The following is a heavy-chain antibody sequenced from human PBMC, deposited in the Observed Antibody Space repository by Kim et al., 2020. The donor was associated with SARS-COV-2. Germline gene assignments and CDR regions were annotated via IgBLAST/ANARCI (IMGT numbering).Heavy chain of an antibody. D-gene: IGHD2-15*01. CDR3: ARTLGGRTNRRYHSEPG. CDR2: INHSGST. CDR1: GGFFSGYY. V-gene: IGHV4-34*01. J-gene: IGHJ4*02. Sequence: SETLSLTCAVYGGFFSGYYWSWIRQPPGKGLEWIGEINHSGSTNYNPSLKSRVTILVDTSKNQFSLQLSSVTAADTAVYYCARTLGGRTNRRYHSEPGWGQRALVTVSS.